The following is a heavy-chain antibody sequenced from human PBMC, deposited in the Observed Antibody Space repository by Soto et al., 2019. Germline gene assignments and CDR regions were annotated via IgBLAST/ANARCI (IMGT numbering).Heavy chain of an antibody. CDR3: ARYHGELDYDSSVSQSGTFAP. V-gene: IGHV1-46*01. Sequence: GASVKVSCKASGYTFTSYYMHWVRQAPEQGLERMGIINTSGGSTSYAQKFQGRVTMTRDTSTSTVYMELSSLRSEDTAVYYCARYHGELDYDSSVSQSGTFAPWGQGTLVTVSS. CDR1: GYTFTSYY. J-gene: IGHJ5*02. D-gene: IGHD3-22*01. CDR2: INTSGGST.